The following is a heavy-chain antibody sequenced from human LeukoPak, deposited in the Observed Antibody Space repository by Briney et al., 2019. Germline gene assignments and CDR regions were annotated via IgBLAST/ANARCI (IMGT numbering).Heavy chain of an antibody. V-gene: IGHV1-2*02. CDR1: GYTFTGYY. J-gene: IGHJ5*02. Sequence: ASVKVSCKASGYTFTGYYMHWVRQAPGQGLEWMGWINPNSGGTNYAQKFQGRVTMTRDTSISTAYMELSRLRSDDTAVYYCARGDYAVARTINWFDPWGQGTLVTVSS. CDR2: INPNSGGT. CDR3: ARGDYAVARTINWFDP. D-gene: IGHD6-19*01.